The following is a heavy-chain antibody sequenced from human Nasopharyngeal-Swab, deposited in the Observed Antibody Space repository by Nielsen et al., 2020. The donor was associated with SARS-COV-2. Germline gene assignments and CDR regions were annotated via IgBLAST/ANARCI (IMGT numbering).Heavy chain of an antibody. J-gene: IGHJ4*02. D-gene: IGHD3-22*01. Sequence: GESLKISCAASGFTFTSYAMSWVRQAPGKGLDWVSSISGSGDWKFYADSVKGRFTISRDNSKNTLYLQMNSLRAEDTAVYYCAKDPWDSNGYYGPFDYWGQGTLVTVSS. V-gene: IGHV3-23*01. CDR1: GFTFTSYA. CDR2: ISGSGDWK. CDR3: AKDPWDSNGYYGPFDY.